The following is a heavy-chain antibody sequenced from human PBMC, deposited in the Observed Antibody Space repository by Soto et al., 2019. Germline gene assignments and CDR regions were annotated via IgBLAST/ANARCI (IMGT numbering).Heavy chain of an antibody. CDR3: ARADHGRAPRGGNWFDP. CDR1: GYTFTNYG. CDR2: TSAYTLNT. J-gene: IGHJ5*02. Sequence: QVHLVQSGGEVKKPGASVKVSCKASGYTFTNYGVAWVRQAPEQGLEWMGWTSAYTLNTNYAQKFQGRVTVTTDTSTSTAYMELRSLRPDDTAVYYCARADHGRAPRGGNWFDPWGQGTLVTVSS. V-gene: IGHV1-18*01. D-gene: IGHD4-17*01.